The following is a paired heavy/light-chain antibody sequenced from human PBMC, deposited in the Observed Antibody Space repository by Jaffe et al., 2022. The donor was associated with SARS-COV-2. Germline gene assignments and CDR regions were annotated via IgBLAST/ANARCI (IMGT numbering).Light chain of an antibody. CDR2: WAS. J-gene: IGKJ2*01. V-gene: IGKV4-1*01. CDR3: QQYYSSPYT. Sequence: DIVMTQSPDSLAVSLGERATINCKSSQSVLNSSNNKNYLAWYQQKPGQPPNLLIYWASTRESGVPDRFSGSGSGTDFTLTISSLQAEDVAVYYCQQYYSSPYTFGQGTKLEIK. CDR1: QSVLNSSNNKNY.
Heavy chain of an antibody. CDR1: GGSFSGYF. J-gene: IGHJ5*02. Sequence: QVQLQQWGAGLLKPSETLSLTCTVYGGSFSGYFWSWIRQPPGKGLEWIGEINHRGSTNYNPSLKSRVTISLDTSKNQFSLILSSVTAADTAVYYCARGFGITRARVQYNWFDPWGQGTLVTVSS. D-gene: IGHD1-1*01. CDR3: ARGFGITRARVQYNWFDP. V-gene: IGHV4-34*01. CDR2: INHRGST.